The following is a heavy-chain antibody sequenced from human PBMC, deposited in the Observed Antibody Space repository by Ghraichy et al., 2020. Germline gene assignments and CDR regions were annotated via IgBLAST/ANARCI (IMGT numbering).Heavy chain of an antibody. Sequence: GGSLRLSCTTSRFTFSTYWMNWIRQAPGNGLEWVANINPDGSAKRYVDSVKGRFTVSRDNAKDSVYLQMDSLRGEDTAVYYCAGWGNYNFWGQGTLVTVSS. CDR1: RFTFSTYW. J-gene: IGHJ4*02. V-gene: IGHV3-7*01. D-gene: IGHD3-16*01. CDR2: INPDGSAK. CDR3: AGWGNYNF.